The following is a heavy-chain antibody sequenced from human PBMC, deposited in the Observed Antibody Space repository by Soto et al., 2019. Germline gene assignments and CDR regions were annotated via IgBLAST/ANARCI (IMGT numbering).Heavy chain of an antibody. J-gene: IGHJ6*02. CDR3: ARDRLEQNYYYYGMDV. D-gene: IGHD1-1*01. Sequence: XLSLTCTVSGGSISSGGYYWSWIRQHPGKGLEWIGYIYYSGSTYYNPSLKSRVTISVDTSKNQFSLKLSSVTAADTAVYYCARDRLEQNYYYYGMDVWGQGTTVTVSS. V-gene: IGHV4-31*03. CDR1: GGSISSGGYY. CDR2: IYYSGST.